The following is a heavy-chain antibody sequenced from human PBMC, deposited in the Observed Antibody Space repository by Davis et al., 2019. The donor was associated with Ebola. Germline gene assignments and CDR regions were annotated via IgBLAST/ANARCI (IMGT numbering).Heavy chain of an antibody. CDR3: ARAPLETTVVTRGWWFDP. Sequence: ASVKVSCKASGYTFTSYAMHWVRQAPGQRLEWMGWINAGNGNTKYSQKFQGRVTITRDTSASTAYMELSSLRSEDTAAYYCARAPLETTVVTRGWWFDPWGQGTLVTVSS. V-gene: IGHV1-3*01. CDR1: GYTFTSYA. CDR2: INAGNGNT. D-gene: IGHD4-23*01. J-gene: IGHJ5*02.